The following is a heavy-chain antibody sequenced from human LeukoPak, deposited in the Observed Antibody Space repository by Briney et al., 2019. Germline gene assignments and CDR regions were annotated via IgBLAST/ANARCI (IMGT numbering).Heavy chain of an antibody. CDR2: IKQDGGEF. CDR3: ARDYPPPPVAGPYYFDY. Sequence: GGSLRLSCVASGFTFSGYWMSWVRQAPGEGLEWVANIKQDGGEFYYVDAVKGRFTISRDNAKNSLYLHMNSLRAEDTAVYYCARDYPPPPVAGPYYFDYWGQGTLVTVSS. J-gene: IGHJ4*02. CDR1: GFTFSGYW. D-gene: IGHD6-19*01. V-gene: IGHV3-7*05.